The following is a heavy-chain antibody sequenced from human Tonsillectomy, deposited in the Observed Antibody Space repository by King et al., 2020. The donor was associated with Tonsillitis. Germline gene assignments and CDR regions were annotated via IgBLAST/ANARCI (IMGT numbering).Heavy chain of an antibody. CDR1: GFTFSTYA. Sequence: VQLVESGGGLVQPGGSLRLSCLASGFTFSTYAMHWVRQAPGKGLEYVSTISTDGGSTSYADSVKGRFTISRDNSKNRLYLKMSSLGDEDMAVYYCVKGGYSSSWYRGDFWGQGTLVTVSS. J-gene: IGHJ4*02. V-gene: IGHV3-64D*06. CDR2: ISTDGGST. CDR3: VKGGYSSSWYRGDF. D-gene: IGHD6-13*01.